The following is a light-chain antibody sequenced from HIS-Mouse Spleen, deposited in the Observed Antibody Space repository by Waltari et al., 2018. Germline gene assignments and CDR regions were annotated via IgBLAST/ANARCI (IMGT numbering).Light chain of an antibody. CDR1: QGISSY. J-gene: IGKJ1*01. V-gene: IGKV1-9*01. CDR2: AAS. CDR3: QQLNSYPPT. Sequence: DIQLTQAPSFLSASVGDRVTITCLASQGISSYLALYQQKPGKAPKLLIYAASTVQSGVPSRFSGSGSGTEFTLTISSLQPEDFATYYCQQLNSYPPTFGQGTKVEIK.